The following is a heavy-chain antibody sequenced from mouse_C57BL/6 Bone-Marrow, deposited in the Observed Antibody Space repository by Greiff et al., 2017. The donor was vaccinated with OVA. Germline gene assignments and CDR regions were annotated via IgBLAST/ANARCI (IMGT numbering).Heavy chain of an antibody. D-gene: IGHD2-1*01. CDR1: GFNIKDDY. CDR2: IDPENGDT. V-gene: IGHV14-4*01. Sequence: VQLQQSGAELVRPGASVKLSCTASGFNIKDDYMHWVKQRPEQGLEWIGWIDPENGDTEYATKFQGKATITADTSSNTAYLQLSSLTSEDTAVYYCTTLSVNYPYWYFDVWGTGTTVTVSS. CDR3: TTLSVNYPYWYFDV. J-gene: IGHJ1*03.